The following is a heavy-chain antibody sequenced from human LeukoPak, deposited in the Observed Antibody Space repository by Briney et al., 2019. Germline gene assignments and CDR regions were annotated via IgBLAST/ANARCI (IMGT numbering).Heavy chain of an antibody. CDR3: ARDGGYYDSSGPFDY. CDR1: GVSISSYY. CDR2: IYTSGSA. V-gene: IGHV4-4*07. J-gene: IGHJ4*02. D-gene: IGHD3-22*01. Sequence: PSETLSLTCTVSGVSISSYYWSWLRQPAGKGLEWIGRIYTSGSANYNPSLKSRVTMSVDTSKNQFSLKLSSVTAADTAVYYCARDGGYYDSSGPFDYWGQGTLVTVSS.